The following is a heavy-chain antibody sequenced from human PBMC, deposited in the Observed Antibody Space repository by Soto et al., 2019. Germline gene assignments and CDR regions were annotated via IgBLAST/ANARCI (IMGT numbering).Heavy chain of an antibody. D-gene: IGHD1-26*01. V-gene: IGHV4-39*01. Sequence: SETLSLTCTVSGGSISSSSYYWGWIRQPPGKGLEWIGSIYYSGSTYYNPSLKSRVTISVDTSKNQFSLKLSSVTAADTAVYYCARRLGLNWFDPWGQGTLVTSPQ. CDR1: GGSISSSSYY. CDR3: ARRLGLNWFDP. J-gene: IGHJ5*02. CDR2: IYYSGST.